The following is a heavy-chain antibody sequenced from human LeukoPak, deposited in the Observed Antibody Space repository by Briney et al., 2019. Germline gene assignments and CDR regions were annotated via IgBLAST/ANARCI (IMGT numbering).Heavy chain of an antibody. CDR2: INPSGGST. CDR3: ARSSFLEWLFDY. CDR1: GYTFTGYY. D-gene: IGHD3-3*01. J-gene: IGHJ4*02. Sequence: VASVKVSCKASGYTFTGYYMHWVRQAPGQGLEWMGIINPSGGSTSYAQKFQGRVTMTRDTSTSTVYMELSSLRSEDTAVYYCARSSFLEWLFDYWGQGTLVTVSS. V-gene: IGHV1-46*01.